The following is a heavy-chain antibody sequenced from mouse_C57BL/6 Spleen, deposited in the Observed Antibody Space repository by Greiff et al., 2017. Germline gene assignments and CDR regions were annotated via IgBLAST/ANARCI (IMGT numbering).Heavy chain of an antibody. J-gene: IGHJ1*03. Sequence: VKLMESGPELVKPGASVKISCKASGYAFSSSWMNWVKQRPGKGLEWIGRIYPGDGDTNYNGKFKGKATLTADKSSSTAYMQLSSLTSEDSAVYFCARGGAWYFDVWGTGTTVTVSS. CDR3: ARGGAWYFDV. CDR1: GYAFSSSW. V-gene: IGHV1-82*01. CDR2: IYPGDGDT.